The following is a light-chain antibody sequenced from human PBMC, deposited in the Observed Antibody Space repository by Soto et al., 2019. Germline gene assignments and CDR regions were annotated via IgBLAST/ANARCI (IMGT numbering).Light chain of an antibody. CDR1: QGITTY. CDR2: SAT. CDR3: QSYNRAPFT. V-gene: IGKV1-27*01. J-gene: IGKJ4*01. Sequence: DIQLTQSPSSLSASVGDRVTITCRASQGITTYLAWYQQKPGKVPKILVHSATTLHAGFPSRFSGGGSGTRCTLTISGIQPEDCANYYCQSYNRAPFTFGGGTKVE.